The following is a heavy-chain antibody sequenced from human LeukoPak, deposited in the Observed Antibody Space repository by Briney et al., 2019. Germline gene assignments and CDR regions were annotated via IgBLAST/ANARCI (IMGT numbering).Heavy chain of an antibody. J-gene: IGHJ4*02. CDR1: GFTFSSYG. D-gene: IGHD5-18*01. CDR3: AKGQGYSYGYGDC. CDR2: IRYDGSNK. V-gene: IGHV3-30*02. Sequence: GGSLRLSCAASGFTFSSYGMHWVRQAPGKGLEWVAFIRYDGSNKYYADSVKGRFTISRDNSKNTLYLQMNSLRAEDTAVYYCAKGQGYSYGYGDCWGQGTLVTVSS.